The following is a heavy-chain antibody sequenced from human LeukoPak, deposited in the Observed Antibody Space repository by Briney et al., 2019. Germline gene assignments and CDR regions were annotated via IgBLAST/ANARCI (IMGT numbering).Heavy chain of an antibody. CDR3: VKYPSGIAAAGAEDY. V-gene: IGHV3-23*01. CDR2: ISGSGGST. CDR1: RFTFSSYA. J-gene: IGHJ4*02. Sequence: GGSLRLSCAASRFTFSSYAMSWVRQAPGKGLEWVSAISGSGGSTYYADSVKGRFTISRDNSKNTLYLQMNSLRAEDTAVYYCVKYPSGIAAAGAEDYWGQGTLVTVSS. D-gene: IGHD6-13*01.